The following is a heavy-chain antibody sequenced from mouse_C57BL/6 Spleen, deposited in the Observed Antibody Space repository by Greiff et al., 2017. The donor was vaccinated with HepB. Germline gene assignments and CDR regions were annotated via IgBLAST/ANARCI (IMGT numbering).Heavy chain of an antibody. Sequence: DVMLVESGGGLVKPGGSLKLSCAASGFTFSDYGMHWVRQAPEKGLEWVAYISSGSSTIYYADTVKGRFTISRDNAKNTLFLQMTTLRSEDTAMYYCARPPWDDWYFDVWGTGTTVTVSS. CDR1: GFTFSDYG. D-gene: IGHD4-1*01. CDR2: ISSGSSTI. V-gene: IGHV5-17*01. J-gene: IGHJ1*03. CDR3: ARPPWDDWYFDV.